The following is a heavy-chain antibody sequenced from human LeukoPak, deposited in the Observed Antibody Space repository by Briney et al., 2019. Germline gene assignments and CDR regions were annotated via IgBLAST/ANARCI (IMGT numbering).Heavy chain of an antibody. Sequence: HPGGSLRLSCTASGFAFRSYAMAWVRQAPGKGLEGVAAIGSDGDRVHEDSEKGRFTISRDNSKSTLYLQMDNLRAEDTAVYFCAKSAGVATIYFDSWGQGALVTVSS. D-gene: IGHD5-12*01. CDR3: AKSAGVATIYFDS. CDR1: GFAFRSYA. J-gene: IGHJ4*02. CDR2: IGSDGDR. V-gene: IGHV3-23*01.